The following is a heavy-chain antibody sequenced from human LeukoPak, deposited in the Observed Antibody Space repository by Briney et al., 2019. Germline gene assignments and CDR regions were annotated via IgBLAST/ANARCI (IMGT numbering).Heavy chain of an antibody. CDR1: GGSINGYY. D-gene: IGHD3-10*01. CDR2: MYYSGST. Sequence: SETLSLTCTVSGGSINGYYWTWIRLPPGKELEWIGYMYYSGSTNYNPSLKSRVTMSVDTPKNQFSLKLSSVTAADTAVYYCARRATSGGPYYLDYWGQGTLVTVSS. V-gene: IGHV4-59*01. J-gene: IGHJ4*02. CDR3: ARRATSGGPYYLDY.